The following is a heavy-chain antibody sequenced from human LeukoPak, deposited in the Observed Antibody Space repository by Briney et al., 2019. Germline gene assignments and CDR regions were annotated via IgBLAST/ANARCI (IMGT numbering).Heavy chain of an antibody. CDR2: INHSGST. V-gene: IGHV4-34*01. D-gene: IGHD6-19*01. Sequence: GSLRLSCAASGFTFSNAWMSWVRQPPGKGLEWIGEINHSGSTNYNPSLKSRVTISVDTSKNQFSLKLSSVTAADTAVYYCARGFSSGWYASYWGQGTLVTVSS. J-gene: IGHJ4*02. CDR3: ARGFSSGWYASY. CDR1: GFTFSNAW.